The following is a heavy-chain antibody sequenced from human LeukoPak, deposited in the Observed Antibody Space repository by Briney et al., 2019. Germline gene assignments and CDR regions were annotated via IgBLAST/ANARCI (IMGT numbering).Heavy chain of an antibody. V-gene: IGHV4-39*01. Sequence: LETLSLTCTVYGGSISSSSYYWGWLRQPPWKGLEWIGSIYYSGSTYYNPSLKGRVTISVHTSKNTLSLKLSSVTAPHTPAYLCARHSAAAEWGQGTLVTVSS. D-gene: IGHD6-13*01. CDR3: ARHSAAAE. CDR2: IYYSGST. CDR1: GGSISSSSYY. J-gene: IGHJ4*02.